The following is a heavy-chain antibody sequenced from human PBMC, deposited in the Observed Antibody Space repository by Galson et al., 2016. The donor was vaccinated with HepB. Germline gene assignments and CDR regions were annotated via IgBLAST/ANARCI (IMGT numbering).Heavy chain of an antibody. Sequence: SLRLSCAASGFTFSTYWMNWVRQAPGKGLEWVANIKQDGSEKYYVDSVKGRFTISRDNAKNSLYLQMNSLRAEDTAVYYCAQVTRDWDPLPNGCWGQGTLVTVSS. CDR2: IKQDGSEK. CDR1: GFTFSTYW. V-gene: IGHV3-7*01. J-gene: IGHJ4*02. D-gene: IGHD2-8*01. CDR3: AQVTRDWDPLPNGC.